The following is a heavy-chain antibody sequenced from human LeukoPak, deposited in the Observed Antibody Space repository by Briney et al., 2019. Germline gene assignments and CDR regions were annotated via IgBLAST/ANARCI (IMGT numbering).Heavy chain of an antibody. CDR2: IIPMINTP. Sequence: SVKVSCKASGGTFRSSAINWVRQAPGKGLEWMGGIIPMINTPKYAQRFQGRVSITADESTSTGYMEVSSLRSEDTAVYYCAIFQGTYGDNDNDFWGQGTLVTVSS. V-gene: IGHV1-69*13. J-gene: IGHJ4*02. D-gene: IGHD4-17*01. CDR1: GGTFRSSA. CDR3: AIFQGTYGDNDNDF.